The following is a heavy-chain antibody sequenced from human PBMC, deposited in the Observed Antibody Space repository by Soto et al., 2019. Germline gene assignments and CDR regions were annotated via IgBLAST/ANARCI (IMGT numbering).Heavy chain of an antibody. CDR3: VRDHIWSFDY. CDR1: GFTFPSYT. CDR2: ISLSGSDM. J-gene: IGHJ4*02. D-gene: IGHD3-10*01. Sequence: GGSLRLSCSASGFTFPSYTMSWVRQAPGKGLEWVSYISLSGSDMYYAGSVKGRFTISRDNAKNSLSLQMNSLRAEDTAVYYCVRDHIWSFDYWGQGTPVTVSS. V-gene: IGHV3-48*01.